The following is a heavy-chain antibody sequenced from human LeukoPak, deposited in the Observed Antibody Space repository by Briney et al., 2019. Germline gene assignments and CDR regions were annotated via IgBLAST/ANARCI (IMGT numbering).Heavy chain of an antibody. V-gene: IGHV3-53*01. Sequence: GGSLRLSCAASGFTVSNTYMSWVRQAPGKGLEWVSVIYDTGGTFYSDSVKGRFTVSRDYSKNTLYLQMNSLRVDDTAVYYCARDSSGPAFWGQGTLVTVSS. CDR1: GFTVSNTY. CDR3: ARDSSGPAF. D-gene: IGHD6-19*01. CDR2: IYDTGGT. J-gene: IGHJ4*02.